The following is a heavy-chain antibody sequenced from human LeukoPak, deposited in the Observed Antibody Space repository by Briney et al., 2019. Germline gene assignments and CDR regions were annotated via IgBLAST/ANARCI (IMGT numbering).Heavy chain of an antibody. CDR3: ARVVHYYDSSGYYGSDFDY. CDR2: IIPIFGTA. V-gene: IGHV1-69*13. Sequence: ASVKVSCKASGGTFSSYAISWVRQAPGQGLEWMGGIIPIFGTANYAQKFQGRVTITADESTSTAYMELSSLRSEDTAVYYCARVVHYYDSSGYYGSDFDYWGQGTLVTVSS. D-gene: IGHD3-22*01. J-gene: IGHJ4*02. CDR1: GGTFSSYA.